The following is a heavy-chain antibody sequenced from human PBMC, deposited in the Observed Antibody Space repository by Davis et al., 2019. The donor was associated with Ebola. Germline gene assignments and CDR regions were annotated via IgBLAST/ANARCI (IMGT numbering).Heavy chain of an antibody. CDR3: ARVGPYSSGWYLDY. CDR1: GDSISSSSYY. CDR2: IYYSGST. V-gene: IGHV4-61*05. J-gene: IGHJ4*02. D-gene: IGHD6-19*01. Sequence: SETLSLTCTVSGDSISSSSYYWGWIRQPPGKGLEWIGYIYYSGSTNYNPSLKSRVTISVDTSKNQFSLKLSSVTAADTAVYYCARVGPYSSGWYLDYWGQGTLVTVSS.